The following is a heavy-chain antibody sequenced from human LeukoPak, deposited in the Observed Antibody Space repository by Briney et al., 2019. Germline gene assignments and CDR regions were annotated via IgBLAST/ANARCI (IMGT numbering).Heavy chain of an antibody. CDR3: ARGVGVYSNYPTYYYYYYMDV. D-gene: IGHD4-11*01. CDR2: INHSGST. Sequence: SETQSLTCAVYGGSFSGYYWSWIRQPPGKGLEWIGEINHSGSTNYIPSLKSRVTMSVDTSKNQFSLKLSSVTAADTAVYYCARGVGVYSNYPTYYYYYYMDVWGKGTTVTVSS. J-gene: IGHJ6*03. V-gene: IGHV4-34*01. CDR1: GGSFSGYY.